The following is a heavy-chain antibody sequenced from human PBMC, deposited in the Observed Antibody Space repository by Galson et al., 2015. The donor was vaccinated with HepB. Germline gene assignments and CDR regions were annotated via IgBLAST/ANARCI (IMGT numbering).Heavy chain of an antibody. CDR2: IKSRIDGGTT. D-gene: IGHD1-14*01. CDR3: TTRYHYTDY. Sequence: SLRLSCAASGFTFSRYAMTWVRQAPGKGLEWVGRIKSRIDGGTTDLAAAVKGRFTMSRDDSKTTVYLHMNSLKTEDTAVYYCTTRYHYTDYWGQGTLVTVSS. J-gene: IGHJ4*02. CDR1: GFTFSRYA. V-gene: IGHV3-15*01.